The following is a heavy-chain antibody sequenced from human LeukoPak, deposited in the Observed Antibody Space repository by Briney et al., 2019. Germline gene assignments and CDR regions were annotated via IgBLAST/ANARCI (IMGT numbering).Heavy chain of an antibody. J-gene: IGHJ4*02. CDR2: ISSSSSYI. Sequence: GGSLRLSCAASGFTFSSYSMNWVRQAPGKGLEWVSSISSSSSYIYYADSVKGRFTISRDNSKNTLYLQMNALRAEDTAVYYCARAQQYYDFWNYYFDYWGQGTLVTVSS. CDR3: ARAQQYYDFWNYYFDY. V-gene: IGHV3-21*04. D-gene: IGHD3-3*01. CDR1: GFTFSSYS.